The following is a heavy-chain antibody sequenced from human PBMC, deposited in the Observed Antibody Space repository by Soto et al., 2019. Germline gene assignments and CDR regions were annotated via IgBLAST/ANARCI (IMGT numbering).Heavy chain of an antibody. J-gene: IGHJ4*02. V-gene: IGHV4-34*01. CDR2: INHSGST. D-gene: IGHD6-6*01. CDR3: ARGLYLRQLVLPPRSRPPPYYFDY. CDR1: GGSFSGYY. Sequence: PSETLSLTCAVYGGSFSGYYWSWIRQPPGKGLEWIGEINHSGSTNYNPSLKSRVTISVDTSKNQFSLKLSSVTAADTAVYYCARGLYLRQLVLPPRSRPPPYYFDYWGQGTLVTVSS.